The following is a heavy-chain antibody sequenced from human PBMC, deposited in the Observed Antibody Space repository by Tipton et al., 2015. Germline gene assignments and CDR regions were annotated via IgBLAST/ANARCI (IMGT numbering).Heavy chain of an antibody. V-gene: IGHV4-38-2*01. J-gene: IGHJ4*02. CDR1: AYSISSDYY. Sequence: TLSLTCAVSAYSISSDYYWGWIRQPPGKGLEWIGSIFHRGDTNYNPSLKSRVTISLDTSKNQFSLKLSSVTAADTAVYYCARRFSHSSSWTFDYWGQGTLVTVSS. CDR2: IFHRGDT. D-gene: IGHD6-13*01. CDR3: ARRFSHSSSWTFDY.